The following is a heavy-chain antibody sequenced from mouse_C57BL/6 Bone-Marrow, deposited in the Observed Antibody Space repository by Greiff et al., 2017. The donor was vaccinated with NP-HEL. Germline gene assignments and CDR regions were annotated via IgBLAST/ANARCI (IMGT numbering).Heavy chain of an antibody. Sequence: VQLQQSGAELVKPGASVKLSCTASGFNIKDYYMHWVKQRTEQGLEWIGRIDPEDGETKYASTFQGKATITADTSSNTAYLQLSSLTSEDTAVYYCASPSSYDYWGQGTTLTVSS. CDR1: GFNIKDYY. D-gene: IGHD1-1*01. J-gene: IGHJ2*01. CDR3: ASPSSYDY. CDR2: IDPEDGET. V-gene: IGHV14-2*01.